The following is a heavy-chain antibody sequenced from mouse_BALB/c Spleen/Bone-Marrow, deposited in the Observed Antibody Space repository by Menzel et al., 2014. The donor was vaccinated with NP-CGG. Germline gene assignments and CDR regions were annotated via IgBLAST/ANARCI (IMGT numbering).Heavy chain of an antibody. Sequence: VQLQQSGAELVKPGASVKLSCTVSGFNIRDTYMHWVKQRPEQGLEWNGRIDPANGNTKYDPKFQGKATITADTSSNTACLHLSSLTSEYTAVYYCASATTATFYAMDYWGQGTSVTVSS. CDR3: ASATTATFYAMDY. J-gene: IGHJ4*01. CDR1: GFNIRDTY. V-gene: IGHV14-3*02. D-gene: IGHD1-2*01. CDR2: IDPANGNT.